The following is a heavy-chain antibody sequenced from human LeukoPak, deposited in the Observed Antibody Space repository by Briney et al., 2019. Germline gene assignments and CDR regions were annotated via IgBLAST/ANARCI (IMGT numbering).Heavy chain of an antibody. D-gene: IGHD2-2*01. CDR2: IYYGGST. CDR3: ARQCSSTSCYSY. CDR1: GGSISSSTYY. J-gene: IGHJ4*02. V-gene: IGHV4-39*01. Sequence: SETLSLTCTVSGGSISSSTYYWGWIRQPPGKGLEWIGSIYYGGSTFYNPSLKSRVTISLDTSKNQFSLKLSSVTAADTAVYFCARQCSSTSCYSYWGQGTLVTVSS.